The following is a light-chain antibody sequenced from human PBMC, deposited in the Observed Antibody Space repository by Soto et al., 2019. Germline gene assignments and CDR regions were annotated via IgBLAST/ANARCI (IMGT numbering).Light chain of an antibody. CDR1: QSVSSHF. V-gene: IGKV3-20*01. CDR3: QHYDNSPRT. J-gene: IGKJ1*01. Sequence: EIVLTQSPGTLSLSQGERATLSCRASQSVSSHFFAWYQQKPGQAPRLLIYGASNRATGIPDRFSGSGSGTDFTLTISRLEPEDCAVYYCQHYDNSPRTFGQGTKVEI. CDR2: GAS.